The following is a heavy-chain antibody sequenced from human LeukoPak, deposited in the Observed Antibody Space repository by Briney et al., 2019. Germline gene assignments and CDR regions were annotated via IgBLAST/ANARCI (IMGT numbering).Heavy chain of an antibody. CDR3: ASPLLDYYDSSGYYSQIDY. D-gene: IGHD3-22*01. J-gene: IGHJ4*02. CDR1: GFTFSSYW. Sequence: GGSLRLSCAASGFTFSSYWMSWVRQAPGKGLEWVANIKQDGSEKYYVDSVKGQFTISRDNAKNSLYLQMNSLRAEDTAVYYCASPLLDYYDSSGYYSQIDYWGQGTLVTVSS. V-gene: IGHV3-7*01. CDR2: IKQDGSEK.